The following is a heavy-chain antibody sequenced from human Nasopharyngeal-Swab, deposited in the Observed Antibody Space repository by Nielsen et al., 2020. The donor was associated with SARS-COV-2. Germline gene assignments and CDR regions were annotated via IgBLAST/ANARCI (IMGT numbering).Heavy chain of an antibody. V-gene: IGHV3-23*01. CDR3: AKGGGYSYYYGMDV. Sequence: LSLTCAASGFTFSSYAMSWVRQAPEKGLEWVSAISGSGGSTYYADSVKGRFTISRDNSKNTLYLQMNSLRAEDTAVYYCAKGGGYSYYYGMDVWGQGTTVTVSS. D-gene: IGHD5-18*01. CDR1: GFTFSSYA. J-gene: IGHJ6*02. CDR2: ISGSGGST.